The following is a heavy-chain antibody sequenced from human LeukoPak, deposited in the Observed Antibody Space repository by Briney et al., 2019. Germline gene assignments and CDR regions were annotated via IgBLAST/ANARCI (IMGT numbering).Heavy chain of an antibody. V-gene: IGHV3-11*04. CDR1: GFTFSDYY. Sequence: GGSLRLSCAASGFTFSDYYMSWIRQASGKGLEWVSYISSSGSTIYYADSVKGRFTISRDNAKNSLYLQMNSLRAEDTAVYYCARAYIGKVVPAAIDWGQGTLVTVSS. CDR3: ARAYIGKVVPAAID. CDR2: ISSSGSTI. D-gene: IGHD2-2*01. J-gene: IGHJ4*02.